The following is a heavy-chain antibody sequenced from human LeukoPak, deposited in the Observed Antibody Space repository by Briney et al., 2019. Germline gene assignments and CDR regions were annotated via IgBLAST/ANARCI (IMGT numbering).Heavy chain of an antibody. CDR2: IYYSGST. D-gene: IGHD3-10*01. J-gene: IGHJ4*02. CDR1: GGSISSYY. Sequence: ASETLSLTCTVSGGSISSYYWSWIRQPPGKGLEWIGYIYYSGSTNSNPSLKSRVTISVDTSKNQFSLKLSSVTAADTAVYYCARSRGGILLWFGELFPHPEFYFDYWGQGTLVTVSS. V-gene: IGHV4-59*08. CDR3: ARSRGGILLWFGELFPHPEFYFDY.